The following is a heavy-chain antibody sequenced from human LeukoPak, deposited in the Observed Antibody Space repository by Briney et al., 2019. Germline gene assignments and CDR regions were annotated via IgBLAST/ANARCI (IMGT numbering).Heavy chain of an antibody. D-gene: IGHD1-1*01. V-gene: IGHV1-46*01. Sequence: ASVKVSCKASGYIFTDYYIHWVRQAPGQGLEWMGLINPSGGSTTYAQKFQGRVTVTRDTSTSTVYMELSSLRSEDTAVYYCARYGPVATSVLCFQYWGQGTLVTVSS. J-gene: IGHJ1*01. CDR2: INPSGGST. CDR1: GYIFTDYY. CDR3: ARYGPVATSVLCFQY.